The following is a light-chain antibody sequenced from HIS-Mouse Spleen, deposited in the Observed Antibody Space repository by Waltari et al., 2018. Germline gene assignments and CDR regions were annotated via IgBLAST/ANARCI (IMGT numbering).Light chain of an antibody. J-gene: IGLJ2*01. CDR2: EGS. CDR3: CSYAGSRV. V-gene: IGLV2-23*01. Sequence: QSALTQSTSVSGSPGQSITISCTGTSSDVGSYNLVSWYQQHPGKAPKLMIYEGSKRPSGVSNRFSGSKSGNTASLTISGLQAEDEADYYCCSYAGSRVFGGWTKLTVL. CDR1: SSDVGSYNL.